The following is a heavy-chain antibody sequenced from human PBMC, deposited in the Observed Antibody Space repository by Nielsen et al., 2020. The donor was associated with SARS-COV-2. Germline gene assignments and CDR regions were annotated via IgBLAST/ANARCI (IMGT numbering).Heavy chain of an antibody. J-gene: IGHJ3*02. Sequence: GESLKISCAASGFTFSDYYMSWIRQAPGKGLEWVSYISSSGSTIYYADSVKGRFTISRDNAKNSLYLQMNSLRAEDTAVYYCARNQRLVYDVFNIWGQGTMVTVSS. CDR1: GFTFSDYY. V-gene: IGHV3-11*01. D-gene: IGHD1-14*01. CDR2: ISSSGSTI. CDR3: ARNQRLVYDVFNI.